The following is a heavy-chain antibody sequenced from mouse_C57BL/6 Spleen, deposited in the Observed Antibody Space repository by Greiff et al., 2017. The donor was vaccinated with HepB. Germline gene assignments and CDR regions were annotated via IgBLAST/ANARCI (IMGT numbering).Heavy chain of an antibody. V-gene: IGHV1-39*01. Sequence: EVKLMESGPELVKPGASVKISCKASGYSFTDYNMNWVKQSNGKSLEWIGVINPNYGTTSYNQKFKGKATLTVDQSSSTAYMQLNSLTSEDSAVYYCAVYYYGRGYFDYWGQGTTLTVSS. CDR1: GYSFTDYN. J-gene: IGHJ2*01. CDR2: INPNYGTT. D-gene: IGHD1-1*01. CDR3: AVYYYGRGYFDY.